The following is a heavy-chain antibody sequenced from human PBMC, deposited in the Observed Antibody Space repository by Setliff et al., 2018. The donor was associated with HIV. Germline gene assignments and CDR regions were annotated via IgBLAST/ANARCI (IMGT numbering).Heavy chain of an antibody. CDR1: GGSISSDDYY. V-gene: IGHV4-30-4*02. Sequence: SETLSLTCTVSGGSISSDDYYWNWIRQPPGKGLEWIGYITYSGSAYYNPSLKSRVTISVDTSKNQFSLKLSSVTAADTAVYYCVRDDYGYNGKGFDYWGPGTLVTVSS. CDR3: VRDDYGYNGKGFDY. J-gene: IGHJ4*02. D-gene: IGHD4-17*01. CDR2: ITYSGSA.